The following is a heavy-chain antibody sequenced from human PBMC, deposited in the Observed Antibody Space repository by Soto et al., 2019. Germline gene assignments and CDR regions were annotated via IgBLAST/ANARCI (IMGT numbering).Heavy chain of an antibody. CDR3: ARNYYYYYGMDV. J-gene: IGHJ6*02. CDR1: GFTFSNYG. Sequence: GGSLRLSCAASGFTFSNYGMNWVCQAPGKGLEWVSYISSSSSTIYYADSVKGRFTISRDNAKNSLYLQMNSLRDEDTAVYYCARNYYYYYGMDVWGQGTTVTVSS. CDR2: ISSSSSTI. V-gene: IGHV3-48*02.